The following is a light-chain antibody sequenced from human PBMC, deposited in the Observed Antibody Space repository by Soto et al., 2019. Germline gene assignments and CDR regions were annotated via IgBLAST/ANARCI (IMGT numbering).Light chain of an antibody. CDR3: QEYDNWPIT. V-gene: IGKV3-15*01. CDR2: GAS. CDR1: QIVRIS. Sequence: EIVMTQSPATLCVSLGERATLSCRASQIVRISLACYQKKPGQAPRLLISGASTRATGIPARLSGSGSGTEFTLTISSLRSEDFAVYYCQEYDNWPITFGQGTRLEIK. J-gene: IGKJ5*01.